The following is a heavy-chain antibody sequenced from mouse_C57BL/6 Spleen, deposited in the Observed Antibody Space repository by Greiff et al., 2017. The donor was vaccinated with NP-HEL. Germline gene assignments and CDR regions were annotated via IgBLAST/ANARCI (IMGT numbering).Heavy chain of an antibody. CDR2: ISSGGSYT. CDR1: GFTFSSYG. V-gene: IGHV5-6*02. CDR3: ARPLDSSGYYAMDY. J-gene: IGHJ4*01. D-gene: IGHD3-2*02. Sequence: DVKLVESGGDLVKPGGSLKLSCAASGFTFSSYGMSWVRQTPDKRLEWVATISSGGSYTYYPDSVKGRFTISRDNAKNTLYLQMSSLKSEDTAMYYCARPLDSSGYYAMDYWGQGTSVTVSS.